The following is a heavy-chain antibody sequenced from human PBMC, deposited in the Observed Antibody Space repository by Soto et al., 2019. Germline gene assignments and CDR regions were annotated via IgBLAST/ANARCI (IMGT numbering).Heavy chain of an antibody. CDR2: ITGNSEYK. CDR1: GFTFSSYS. CDR3: ARSGELLQTFDS. J-gene: IGHJ4*02. Sequence: PGGSLRLSCAASGFTFSSYSMNWVRQAPGKGLEWVSLITGNSEYKYYAGSVKGRFTVSRDNAKNSLYLQMNSLTVEDTAVYYCARSGELLQTFDSWGQGTLVTVSS. D-gene: IGHD1-26*01. V-gene: IGHV3-21*06.